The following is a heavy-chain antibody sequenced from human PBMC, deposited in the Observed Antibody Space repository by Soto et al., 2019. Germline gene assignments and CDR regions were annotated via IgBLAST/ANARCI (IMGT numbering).Heavy chain of an antibody. CDR2: IIPIFGTA. D-gene: IGHD3-9*01. Sequence: ASVKVSCKASGGSISNYAISWVRQAPGQGLEWMGGIIPIFGTAKYAQKFQGRLTITAGKSTNTAYMELSSLRSEDTAVYYCARDMSPQFDGGDFYYAMNVWGQGTTVTVSS. J-gene: IGHJ6*02. V-gene: IGHV1-69*06. CDR3: ARDMSPQFDGGDFYYAMNV. CDR1: GGSISNYA.